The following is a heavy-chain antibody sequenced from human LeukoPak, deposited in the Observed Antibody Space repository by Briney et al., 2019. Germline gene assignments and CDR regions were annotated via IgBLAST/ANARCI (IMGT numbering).Heavy chain of an antibody. V-gene: IGHV4-59*01. CDR3: ARALPRFRSYGPYFDY. D-gene: IGHD5-18*01. CDR2: IYYSGST. J-gene: IGHJ4*01. Sequence: PSETLSLTCTVSGGSISSYYWSWIRQPPGKGLEWIGYIYYSGSTNYNPSLKSRVTISVDTSKNQFSLKLSSVTAADTAGYYCARALPRFRSYGPYFDYWGQEPWSPSPQ. CDR1: GGSISSYY.